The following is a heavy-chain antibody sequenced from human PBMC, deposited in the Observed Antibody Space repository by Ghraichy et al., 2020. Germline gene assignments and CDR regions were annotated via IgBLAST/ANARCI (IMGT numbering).Heavy chain of an antibody. CDR1: GFFFSSYW. Sequence: GGSLRLSCATSGFFFSSYWMTWVRQAPGKGLEWVANIKDDGSDNYYVDSVKGRFTISRDNAKNSLYLQMNNLRAEDTAVYYCARDHYATGTDYFYYWGQGTLVTVPS. D-gene: IGHD3-16*01. J-gene: IGHJ4*02. CDR3: ARDHYATGTDYFYY. CDR2: IKDDGSDN. V-gene: IGHV3-7*01.